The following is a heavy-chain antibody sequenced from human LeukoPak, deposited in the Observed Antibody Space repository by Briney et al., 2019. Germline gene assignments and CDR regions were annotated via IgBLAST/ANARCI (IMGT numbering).Heavy chain of an antibody. Sequence: SVKVSCKASGFTFTNSAMQWVRQARGQRLEWIGWIVVGSGNTNYAQKLQERVTITRDMSTSTASMELSSLTSEHTAVYYCAADPGDRPLYYYYGMDVWGQGPTATASS. V-gene: IGHV1-58*02. J-gene: IGHJ6*02. CDR3: AADPGDRPLYYYYGMDV. CDR2: IVVGSGNT. D-gene: IGHD2-21*02. CDR1: GFTFTNSA.